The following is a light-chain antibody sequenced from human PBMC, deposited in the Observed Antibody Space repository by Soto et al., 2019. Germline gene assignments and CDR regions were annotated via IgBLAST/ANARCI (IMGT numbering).Light chain of an antibody. J-gene: IGKJ3*01. V-gene: IGKV3-20*01. CDR2: GAS. CDR1: QSVSSSY. CDR3: QQYGPSLT. Sequence: EIVLTQSPGTLSLSPGQRATLSCRASQSVSSSYLAWYQQKPGQAPRLLIYGASSRATGIPDRFSGSGSGTDFTLTISRLEPEDFAVYYCQQYGPSLTFGPGTKLDIK.